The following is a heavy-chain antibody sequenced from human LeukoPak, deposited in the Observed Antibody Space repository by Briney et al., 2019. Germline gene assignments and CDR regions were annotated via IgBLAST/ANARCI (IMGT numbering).Heavy chain of an antibody. CDR1: GFTFSSYA. D-gene: IGHD3-22*01. CDR3: AKDRGYDSSGYVAAFDI. CDR2: ISGSGGST. V-gene: IGHV3-23*01. J-gene: IGHJ3*02. Sequence: GGSLRLSCEASGFTFSSYAMSWVRQAPGKGLEWVSAISGSGGSTYYADSVKGRFTISRDNSKNTLYLQMNSLRAEDTAVYYCAKDRGYDSSGYVAAFDIWGQGTMVTVSS.